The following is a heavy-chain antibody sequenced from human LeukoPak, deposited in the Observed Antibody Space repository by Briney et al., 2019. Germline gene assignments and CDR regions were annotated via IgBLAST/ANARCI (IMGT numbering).Heavy chain of an antibody. V-gene: IGHV3-9*01. Sequence: PGGSLRLSCAASGFTFDDYAMHWVRQAPGKGLEWVSGISWNSGSIGYADPVKGRFTISRDTAKNSLYLQMNSLRAEDTALYYCAKDHSSGSYYYYGLDVWGQGTTVTVSS. CDR3: AKDHSSGSYYYYGLDV. D-gene: IGHD6-19*01. CDR1: GFTFDDYA. J-gene: IGHJ6*02. CDR2: ISWNSGSI.